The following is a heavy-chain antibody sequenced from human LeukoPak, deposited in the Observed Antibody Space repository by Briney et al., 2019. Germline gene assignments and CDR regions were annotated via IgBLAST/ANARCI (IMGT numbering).Heavy chain of an antibody. CDR3: ARDLEGATVEYYFDY. Sequence: PEGSLRLSCVVSGFTFSSYGMHWVRQAPGKGLEWVAVIWYDGSNKYYADSVKGRFTISRDNSKNTLYLQMNSLRAEDTAVYYCARDLEGATVEYYFDYWGQGTLVTVSS. D-gene: IGHD1-26*01. V-gene: IGHV3-33*08. J-gene: IGHJ4*02. CDR1: GFTFSSYG. CDR2: IWYDGSNK.